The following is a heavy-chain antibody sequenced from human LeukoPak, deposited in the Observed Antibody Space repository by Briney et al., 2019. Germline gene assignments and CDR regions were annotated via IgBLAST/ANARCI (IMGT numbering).Heavy chain of an antibody. CDR2: IHSAGST. Sequence: GGSLRLSCAASGFTVSLSYMSWVRQAPGRGLEWVSMIHSAGSTYYADSVRGRFTISRDNSKATLYLQMNSLKADDTAVYFCARVIRSGNYYFDNWGQESLGTVSS. J-gene: IGHJ4*02. V-gene: IGHV3-53*01. CDR3: ARVIRSGNYYFDN. D-gene: IGHD4-23*01. CDR1: GFTVSLSY.